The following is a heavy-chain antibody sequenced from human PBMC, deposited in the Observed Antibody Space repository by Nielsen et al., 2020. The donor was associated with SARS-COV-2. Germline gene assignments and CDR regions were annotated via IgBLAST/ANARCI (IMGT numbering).Heavy chain of an antibody. J-gene: IGHJ3*02. V-gene: IGHV3-30*04. Sequence: SCKASGGTFSSYAMHWVRQAPGKGLEWVAVISYDGSNKYYADSVKGRFTISRDNSKNTLYLQMNSLRAEDTAVYYCAGPDAFDIWGQGTMVTVSS. CDR2: ISYDGSNK. CDR1: GGTFSSYA. CDR3: AGPDAFDI.